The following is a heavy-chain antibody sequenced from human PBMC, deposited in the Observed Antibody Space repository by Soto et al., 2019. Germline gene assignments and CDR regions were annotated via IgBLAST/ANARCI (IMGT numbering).Heavy chain of an antibody. D-gene: IGHD4-17*01. Sequence: QVQLVESGGGVVQPGRSLRLSCAASGFTFSSYGMHWVRQAPGKGLEWVAVIWYDGSNKYYADSVKGRFTISRDNCKNTLYLQMNNLRAEDTDVYYCVRAYDCGDHGYFDYWGQGTLVTVSS. V-gene: IGHV3-33*01. CDR3: VRAYDCGDHGYFDY. CDR2: IWYDGSNK. CDR1: GFTFSSYG. J-gene: IGHJ4*02.